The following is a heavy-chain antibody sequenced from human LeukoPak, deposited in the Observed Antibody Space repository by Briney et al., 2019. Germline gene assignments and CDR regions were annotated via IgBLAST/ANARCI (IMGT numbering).Heavy chain of an antibody. CDR3: ASGCSGGSCYPYHPDY. D-gene: IGHD2-15*01. CDR2: ISSSSSYI. V-gene: IGHV3-21*01. CDR1: GFTFSSYS. J-gene: IGHJ4*02. Sequence: GGSLRLSCAASGFTFSSYSMNWVRQAPGKGLEWVSSISSSSSYIYYADSVKGRFTISRDNAKNSLYLQMNSLRAEDTAVYYCASGCSGGSCYPYHPDYWGQGTLVTVSS.